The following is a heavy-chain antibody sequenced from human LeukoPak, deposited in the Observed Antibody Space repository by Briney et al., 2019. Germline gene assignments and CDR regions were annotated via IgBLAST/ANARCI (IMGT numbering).Heavy chain of an antibody. CDR1: GFTFSNYG. CDR3: ARGSPPDY. CDR2: IQHDGSIK. J-gene: IGHJ4*02. Sequence: GRSLRLSCAASGFTFSNYGMHWVRLAPGKGLEWVAAIQHDGSIKYYADSVKGRFTISRDNSKNTLYLQMNSLRTEDTAVYYCARGSPPDYWGQGTLVTVSS. V-gene: IGHV3-33*01.